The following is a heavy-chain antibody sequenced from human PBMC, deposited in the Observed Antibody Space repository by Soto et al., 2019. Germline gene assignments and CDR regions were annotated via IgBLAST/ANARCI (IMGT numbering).Heavy chain of an antibody. V-gene: IGHV4-59*01. Sequence: SETLSLTCTVSGGSISSYYWSWIRQPPGKGLEWIGYIYYSGSTNYNPSLKSRVTISVDTSKNQFSLKLSSVTAADTAVYYCARSYYYDSSGYYFHHWGQGTLVTVS. CDR3: ARSYYYDSSGYYFHH. CDR2: IYYSGST. CDR1: GGSISSYY. J-gene: IGHJ1*01. D-gene: IGHD3-22*01.